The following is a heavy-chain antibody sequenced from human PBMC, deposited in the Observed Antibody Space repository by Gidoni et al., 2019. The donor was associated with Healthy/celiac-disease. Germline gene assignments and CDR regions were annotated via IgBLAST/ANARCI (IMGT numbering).Heavy chain of an antibody. Sequence: QVQLVESAGGVAQPGRSLRLSCAASGFTLSSYAMHCVRQAPGKGLEWVAVISYDGSNKYYADPVKGRFTISRDNSKNTLYLQMNSLRAEDTAVYYCANPYYYDSSGYYYGDYYYGMDVWGQGTTVTVSS. CDR2: ISYDGSNK. V-gene: IGHV3-30*18. D-gene: IGHD3-22*01. CDR3: ANPYYYDSSGYYYGDYYYGMDV. CDR1: GFTLSSYA. J-gene: IGHJ6*02.